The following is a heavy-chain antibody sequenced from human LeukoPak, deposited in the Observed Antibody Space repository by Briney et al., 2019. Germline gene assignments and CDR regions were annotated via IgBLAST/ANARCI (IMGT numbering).Heavy chain of an antibody. CDR1: GFTFSSYA. CDR2: ISDSGDGT. Sequence: GGSLRLSCAASGFTFSSYAMSWVRQAPVKGLEWVSAISDSGDGTYYADSVKGRFTISRDNSKNTLYLQMNSLRAEDTAVYYCARYAQGYGPDYWGQGTLVTVSS. D-gene: IGHD5-18*01. CDR3: ARYAQGYGPDY. J-gene: IGHJ4*02. V-gene: IGHV3-23*01.